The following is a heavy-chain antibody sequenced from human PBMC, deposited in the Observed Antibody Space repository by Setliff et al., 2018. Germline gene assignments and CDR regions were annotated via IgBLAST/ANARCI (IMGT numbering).Heavy chain of an antibody. J-gene: IGHJ4*02. CDR3: ARDLPDYYDSSGPRLDY. D-gene: IGHD3-22*01. V-gene: IGHV3-7*01. CDR1: GFTFSSYW. Sequence: GSLRLSCAASGFTFSSYWMSWVRQAPGKGLEWVANIKQDGSEKYYVDSVKGRFTISRDNAKNSLYLQMNSLRAEDTAVYYCARDLPDYYDSSGPRLDYWGQGTLVTV. CDR2: IKQDGSEK.